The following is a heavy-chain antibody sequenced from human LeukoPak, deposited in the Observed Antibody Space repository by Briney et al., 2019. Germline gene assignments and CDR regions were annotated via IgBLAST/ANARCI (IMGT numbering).Heavy chain of an antibody. V-gene: IGHV1-18*01. CDR1: GDTFTSHG. CDR3: ARGGSGSYYDY. J-gene: IGHJ4*02. D-gene: IGHD3-10*01. Sequence: ASVKVSCKASGDTFTSHGITWVRQAPGQGFEWMGWISAYNGDTKYPETSQVRVTLTTDTSTNTVYMELRNLKSDDTAVYYCARGGSGSYYDYWGQGTLITVSS. CDR2: ISAYNGDT.